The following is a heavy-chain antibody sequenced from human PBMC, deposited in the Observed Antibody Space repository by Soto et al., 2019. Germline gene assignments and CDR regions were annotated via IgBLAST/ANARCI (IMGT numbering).Heavy chain of an antibody. CDR1: GGSFSGYY. J-gene: IGHJ5*02. Sequence: QVQLQQWGAGLLKPSETLSLTCAVYGGSFSGYYWSWIRQPPGKGLEWIGEINHSGSTNYNPSLKSRVTISVDTSKNQFSLKLSSVTAADTAVYYCARVHYCSSTSCYAKKPGRFDPWGQGTLVTVSS. V-gene: IGHV4-34*01. CDR3: ARVHYCSSTSCYAKKPGRFDP. CDR2: INHSGST. D-gene: IGHD2-2*01.